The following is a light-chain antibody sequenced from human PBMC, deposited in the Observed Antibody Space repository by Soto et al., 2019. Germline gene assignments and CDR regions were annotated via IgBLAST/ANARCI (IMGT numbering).Light chain of an antibody. CDR3: QQSYTFPWT. CDR2: RAS. V-gene: IGKV1-39*01. J-gene: IGKJ1*01. CDR1: QSVATY. Sequence: QLTQSPSSLSASVGDRVTISCRASQSVATYLHWYQQQPGTAPRLLISRASSVRSGVPPRFSGSGSGRDYTLTISSLRPEDIGTYFCQQSYTFPWTFGPGTKVDIK.